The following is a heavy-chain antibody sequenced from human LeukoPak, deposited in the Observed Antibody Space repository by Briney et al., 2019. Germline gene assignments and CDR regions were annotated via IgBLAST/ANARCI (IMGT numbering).Heavy chain of an antibody. Sequence: SETLSLTCAVDGGSFSGYYWSWIRQPPGKGLEWIGEINHSGSSNYNPSLKSRVTISVDTSKNQFSLKLSSVTAADTAVYYCARVLDTAMVTDYWGQGTLVTVSS. CDR3: ARVLDTAMVTDY. D-gene: IGHD5-18*01. CDR2: INHSGSS. V-gene: IGHV4-34*01. J-gene: IGHJ4*02. CDR1: GGSFSGYY.